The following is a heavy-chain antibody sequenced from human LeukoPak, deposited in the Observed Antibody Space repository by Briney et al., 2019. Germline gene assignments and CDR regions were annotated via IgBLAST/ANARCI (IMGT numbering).Heavy chain of an antibody. CDR1: GGSVSSDYY. CDR2: ICSGGNT. Sequence: SETLSLTCTVSGGSVSSDYYWGWIRQPPGQGLEWIGSICSGGNTCYNPSLKSRVTISVDSSRNHFFLQLTSATAADTAVYFCARDGPWKSDCWGQGTLVTVSS. CDR3: ARDGPWKSDC. D-gene: IGHD1-1*01. V-gene: IGHV4-39*02. J-gene: IGHJ4*02.